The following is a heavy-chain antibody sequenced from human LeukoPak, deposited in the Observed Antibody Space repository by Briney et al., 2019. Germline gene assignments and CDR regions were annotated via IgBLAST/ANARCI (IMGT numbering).Heavy chain of an antibody. Sequence: SVKVSCKASGGTFSSYAISWVRQAPGQGLEWVGGIIPIFGTANYAQKFQGRVTITADESTSTAYMELSSLRSEDTAVYYCATTVLRFLECLLDYCGQGTLVTVSS. V-gene: IGHV1-69*13. CDR2: IIPIFGTA. D-gene: IGHD3-3*01. CDR1: GGTFSSYA. CDR3: ATTVLRFLECLLDY. J-gene: IGHJ4*02.